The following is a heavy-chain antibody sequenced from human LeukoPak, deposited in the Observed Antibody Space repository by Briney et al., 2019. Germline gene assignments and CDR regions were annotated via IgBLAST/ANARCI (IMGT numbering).Heavy chain of an antibody. CDR2: ISGSGGST. J-gene: IGHJ5*02. CDR3: AKDKISITMVRGVPFDP. V-gene: IGHV3-23*01. CDR1: GFTFSSYG. Sequence: PGGSLRLSCAASGFTFSSYGMSWVRQAPGKGLEWVSAISGSGGSTYYADSVKGRFTISRDNSKNTLYLQMNSLRAEDTAVYYCAKDKISITMVRGVPFDPWGQGTLVTVSS. D-gene: IGHD3-10*01.